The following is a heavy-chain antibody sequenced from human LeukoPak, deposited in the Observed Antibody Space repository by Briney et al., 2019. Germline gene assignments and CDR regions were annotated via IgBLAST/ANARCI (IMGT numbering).Heavy chain of an antibody. D-gene: IGHD3-10*01. J-gene: IGHJ4*02. V-gene: IGHV3-7*01. Sequence: PGGSLRLSCATSGFTFTDHYMTWVRQAPGKGLEWVARIKLDGSEESYVDSVKGRFTISRDSAKNSLFLQMTSLRAEDTAVYYCATYVPTPRRGLDYWGRGTLVTVSS. CDR1: GFTFTDHY. CDR3: ATYVPTPRRGLDY. CDR2: IKLDGSEE.